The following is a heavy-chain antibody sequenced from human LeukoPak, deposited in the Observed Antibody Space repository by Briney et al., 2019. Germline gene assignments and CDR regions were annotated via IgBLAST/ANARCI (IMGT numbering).Heavy chain of an antibody. CDR3: AKDLGATGRYFDY. D-gene: IGHD2-15*01. Sequence: GGSLRLSCAASGFTFRNYGMHWVRQAPGQGLQWVAFIRYHGNDKYYADSVKGRFTVSRDNSESTLYLQMNSLRTEDTAVYYCAKDLGATGRYFDYWGQGTPVTVSS. J-gene: IGHJ4*02. CDR2: IRYHGNDK. CDR1: GFTFRNYG. V-gene: IGHV3-30*02.